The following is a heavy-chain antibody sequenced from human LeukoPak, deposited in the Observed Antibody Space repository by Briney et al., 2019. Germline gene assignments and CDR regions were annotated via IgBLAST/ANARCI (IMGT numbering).Heavy chain of an antibody. CDR2: MKPKRGNT. D-gene: IGHD2-15*01. CDR3: VAVVDTSFDY. V-gene: IGHV1-8*01. Sequence: ASVKVSCKASGYTFTSYDINWVRQATGQGLEWIGWMKPKRGNTGYAQKFQGRVTMTRDTSISTAYIELSSLRSEDTAVYYCVAVVDTSFDYWGQGSPVIVSS. CDR1: GYTFTSYD. J-gene: IGHJ4*02.